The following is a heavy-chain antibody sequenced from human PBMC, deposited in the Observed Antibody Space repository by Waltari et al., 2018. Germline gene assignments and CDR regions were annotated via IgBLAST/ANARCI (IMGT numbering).Heavy chain of an antibody. D-gene: IGHD2-8*02. V-gene: IGHV4-59*11. J-gene: IGHJ5*02. CDR3: VRGKLGFCTGSSCHLDL. CDR2: IHYSGTT. Sequence: QVQVQESGPGLVKPSETVSLTCTVSGDSISNHFWTWIRQPPEKGLEWIGNIHYSGTTNYNPSLTSRVAISLDTSKNHLSLRLDSVTAADTALYFCVRGKLGFCTGSSCHLDLWGRGTLVTVSS. CDR1: GDSISNHF.